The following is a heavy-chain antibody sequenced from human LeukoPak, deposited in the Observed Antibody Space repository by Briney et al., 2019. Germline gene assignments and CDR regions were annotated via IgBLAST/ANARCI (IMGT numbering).Heavy chain of an antibody. J-gene: IGHJ4*02. V-gene: IGHV3-53*01. CDR1: GFTVGSNY. D-gene: IGHD1-26*01. Sequence: GGSLRLSCAASGFTVGSNYMSWVRQAPGKGLEWVSVIYSGGSTYYADSMKGRFTISRDNSKNTLYLQMNSLRAEDTAVYYCAREAPGAKIDYWGQGTLVTVSS. CDR2: IYSGGST. CDR3: AREAPGAKIDY.